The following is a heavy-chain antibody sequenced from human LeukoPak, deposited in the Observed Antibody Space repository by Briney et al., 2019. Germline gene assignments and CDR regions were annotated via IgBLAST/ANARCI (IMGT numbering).Heavy chain of an antibody. Sequence: SETLSLTCTISGGPISSSSYYWGWIRQPPGKGLEWIGSIYYSGSTYYNPSLKSRVTISVDTSKNQFSLKLSSVTAADTAVYYCATRINIVATIDYWGQGTLVTVSS. CDR3: ATRINIVATIDY. J-gene: IGHJ4*02. CDR1: GGPISSSSYY. CDR2: IYYSGST. V-gene: IGHV4-39*01. D-gene: IGHD5-12*01.